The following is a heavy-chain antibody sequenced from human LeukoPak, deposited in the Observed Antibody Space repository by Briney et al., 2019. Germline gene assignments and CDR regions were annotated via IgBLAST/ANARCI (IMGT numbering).Heavy chain of an antibody. CDR3: AEMRVIWELPDY. J-gene: IGHJ4*02. Sequence: GGSLRLSCEGSGFTFSDYWMSWVRQAPGKGLEWVASIKEDGSEKIYVDSVRGRFTISRDNAKNSLNLQMNSLRAEDTAVYYCAEMRVIWELPDYWGQGTLVTVSS. D-gene: IGHD1-26*01. V-gene: IGHV3-7*03. CDR1: GFTFSDYW. CDR2: IKEDGSEK.